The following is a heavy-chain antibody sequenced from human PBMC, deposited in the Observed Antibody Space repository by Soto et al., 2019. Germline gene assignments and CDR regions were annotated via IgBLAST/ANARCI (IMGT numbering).Heavy chain of an antibody. CDR1: GFTFSSYG. CDR3: ANDADGSGSYYFDY. V-gene: IGHV3-30*18. D-gene: IGHD3-10*01. Sequence: QVQLVESGGGVVQPGRSLRLSCAASGFTFSSYGMHWVRQAPGKGLEWVAVISYDGSNKYYADSVKGRFTISRDNSKNTLYLQMNSLRAEDTAVYYCANDADGSGSYYFDYWGQGTLVTVSS. J-gene: IGHJ4*02. CDR2: ISYDGSNK.